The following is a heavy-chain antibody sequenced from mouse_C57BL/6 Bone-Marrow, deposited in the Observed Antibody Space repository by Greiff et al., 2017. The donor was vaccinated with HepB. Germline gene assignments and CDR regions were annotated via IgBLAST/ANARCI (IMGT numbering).Heavy chain of an antibody. V-gene: IGHV1-19*01. D-gene: IGHD1-1*01. Sequence: DVKLVESGPVLVKPGASVKMSCKASGYTFTDYYMNWVKQSHGKSLEWIGVINPYNGGTSYNQKFKGKATLTVDKSSSTAYMELNSLTSEDSAVYYCASTVVPFAYWGQGTLVTVSA. CDR3: ASTVVPFAY. CDR2: INPYNGGT. CDR1: GYTFTDYY. J-gene: IGHJ3*01.